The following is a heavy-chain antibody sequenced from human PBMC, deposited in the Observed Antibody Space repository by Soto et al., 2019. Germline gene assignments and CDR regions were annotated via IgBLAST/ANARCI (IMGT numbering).Heavy chain of an antibody. D-gene: IGHD3-3*01. CDR1: GFTLSNYW. J-gene: IGHJ6*03. CDR3: ARDAYYDFWSGLSHYYYYYMDV. CDR2: INSDGSST. V-gene: IGHV3-74*01. Sequence: GGSLRLSCAASGFTLSNYWMHWVRQAPGKGLVWVSRINSDGSSTSYADSVKGRFTISRDNAKNTLYLQMNSLRAEDTAVYYCARDAYYDFWSGLSHYYYYYMDVWGKGTTVTVSS.